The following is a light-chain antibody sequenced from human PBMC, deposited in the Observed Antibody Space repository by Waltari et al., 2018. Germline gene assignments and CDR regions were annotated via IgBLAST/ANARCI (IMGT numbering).Light chain of an antibody. J-gene: IGKJ2*01. CDR1: QAVSNY. V-gene: IGKV3-11*01. CDR2: DAS. Sequence: EIVLTQSPGTLSVSPGETATLPCRASQAVSNYLGWYQQKPGQPTRPLINDASNRAPGVPARFSGRWSGTDFTLTISSLEPEDFGVYYCQQRVSWPVTFGQGTKLEIK. CDR3: QQRVSWPVT.